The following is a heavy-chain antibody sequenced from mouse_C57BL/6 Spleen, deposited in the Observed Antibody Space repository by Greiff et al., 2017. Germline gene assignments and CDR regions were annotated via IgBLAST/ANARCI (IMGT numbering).Heavy chain of an antibody. CDR3: ASRGGGYPYYAMDY. V-gene: IGHV5-6*02. J-gene: IGHJ4*01. CDR1: GFTFSSYG. Sequence: DVKLQESGGDLVKPGGSLKLSCAASGFTFSSYGMSWVRQTPDKRLEWVATISSGGSYTYYPDSVKGRFTISRDNAKNTLYLQMSSLKSEDTAIYYCASRGGGYPYYAMDYWGQGTSVTVSS. D-gene: IGHD2-2*01. CDR2: ISSGGSYT.